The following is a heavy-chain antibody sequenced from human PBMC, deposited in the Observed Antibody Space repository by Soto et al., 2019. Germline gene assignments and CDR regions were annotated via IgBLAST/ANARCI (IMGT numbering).Heavy chain of an antibody. CDR2: IIPIFGTA. V-gene: IGHV1-69*13. CDR3: ARDLGPYDILTGTLGY. J-gene: IGHJ4*02. CDR1: GGTFSGYA. D-gene: IGHD3-9*01. Sequence: SVKVSCKASGGTFSGYAISSVRQAPGQGLEWMGGIIPIFGTANYAQKFQGRVTITADESTSTAYMGLSSLRSEDTAVYYCARDLGPYDILTGTLGYWGQGTLVTVSS.